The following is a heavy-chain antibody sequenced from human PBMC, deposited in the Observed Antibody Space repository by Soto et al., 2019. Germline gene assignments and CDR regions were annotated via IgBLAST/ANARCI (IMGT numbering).Heavy chain of an antibody. V-gene: IGHV3-21*01. D-gene: IGHD3-10*01. J-gene: IGHJ5*02. CDR2: ISSRSSYL. CDR3: ARDGVTMVRGVIMGWFHP. Sequence: EVQLVESGGGLVKPGGSLRLSCAASGFTFSSYIMNWVRQAPGKALDWVSSISSRSSYLYYADSVKGRCTLSRDNAKNSLYVQMNRLRAEDTAVYYCARDGVTMVRGVIMGWFHPWGQGTLVTVSS. CDR1: GFTFSSYI.